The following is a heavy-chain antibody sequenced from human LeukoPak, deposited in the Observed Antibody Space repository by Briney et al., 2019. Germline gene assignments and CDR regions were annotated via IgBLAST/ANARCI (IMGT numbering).Heavy chain of an antibody. CDR3: AREATWTHFFDY. V-gene: IGHV4-4*02. J-gene: IGHJ4*02. Sequence: KPGGSLRLSCAASGFTFSSYEMNWVRQAPGKGLEWIGEIYHSGSTNYNPSLKSRVTISVDKSKNQFSLKLSSVTAADTAVYYCAREATWTHFFDYWGQGTLVTVSS. D-gene: IGHD2/OR15-2a*01. CDR1: GFTFSSYEM. CDR2: IYHSGST.